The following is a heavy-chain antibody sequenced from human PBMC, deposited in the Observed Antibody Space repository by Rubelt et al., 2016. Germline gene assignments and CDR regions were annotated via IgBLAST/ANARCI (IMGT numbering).Heavy chain of an antibody. CDR2: IYPGDSDT. CDR1: FATHW. J-gene: IGHJ2*01. V-gene: IGHV5-51*01. CDR3: ARRVPSDWYFDL. Sequence: FATHWIGWVRQLPGKGLEWMGTIYPGDSDTKYSPSFQGQVTMSADKSTNTAYLQWGRLRASDTAIYYCARRVPSDWYFDLWGRGTLVTVSS.